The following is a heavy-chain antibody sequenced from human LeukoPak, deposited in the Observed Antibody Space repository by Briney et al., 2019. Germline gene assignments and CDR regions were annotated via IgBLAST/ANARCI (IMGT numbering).Heavy chain of an antibody. CDR2: IRSKAYGGTT. J-gene: IGHJ4*02. D-gene: IGHD4-23*01. V-gene: IGHV3-49*04. CDR3: TRFMVVTPTDY. Sequence: GGSLRLSCTASGFTFGDYAMSWVRQAPGKGLEWVGFIRSKAYGGTTEYAASVKGRFTISRDDSKSIAYLQMNSLKTEDTAVYYRTRFMVVTPTDYWGQGTLVTVSS. CDR1: GFTFGDYA.